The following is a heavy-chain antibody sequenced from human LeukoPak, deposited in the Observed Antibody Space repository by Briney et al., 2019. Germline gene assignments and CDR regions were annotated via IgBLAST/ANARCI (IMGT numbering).Heavy chain of an antibody. CDR1: GYTFTSYY. D-gene: IGHD3-22*01. V-gene: IGHV3-30*04. Sequence: SCKASGYTFTSYYMHWVRQAPGKGLEWVAVISYDGSNKYYADSVKGRFTISRDNSKNTLYLQMNSLRAEDTAVYYCARPYDSSGYNAFDIWGQGIMVTVSS. CDR2: ISYDGSNK. J-gene: IGHJ3*02. CDR3: ARPYDSSGYNAFDI.